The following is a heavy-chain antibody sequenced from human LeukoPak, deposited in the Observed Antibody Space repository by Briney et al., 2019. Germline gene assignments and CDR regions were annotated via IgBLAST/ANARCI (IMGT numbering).Heavy chain of an antibody. CDR1: GFTFDDYA. CDR2: ISWNSGSI. J-gene: IGHJ5*02. Sequence: GGSLRLSCAASGFTFDDYAMHWVRQAPGKGLEWVSGISWNSGSIGYADSVKGRFTISRDNAKNSLYLQMNSLRAEDTALYYCAKGTSIAAAGPNWYNWFDPWGQGTLVTVSS. CDR3: AKGTSIAAAGPNWYNWFDP. V-gene: IGHV3-9*01. D-gene: IGHD6-13*01.